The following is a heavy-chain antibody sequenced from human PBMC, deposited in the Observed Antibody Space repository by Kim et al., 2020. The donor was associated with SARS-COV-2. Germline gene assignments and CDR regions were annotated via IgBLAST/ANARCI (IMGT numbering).Heavy chain of an antibody. V-gene: IGHV4-59*01. Sequence: SETLSLTCTVSGGSISSYYWSWIRQPPGKGLEWIGYIYYSGSTNYNPSLKSRVTISVDTSKNQFSLKLSSVTAADTAVYYCARGGSFGGPRELSYWGQGTLVTVSS. CDR3: ARGGSFGGPRELSY. CDR1: GGSISSYY. J-gene: IGHJ4*02. CDR2: IYYSGST. D-gene: IGHD3-16*01.